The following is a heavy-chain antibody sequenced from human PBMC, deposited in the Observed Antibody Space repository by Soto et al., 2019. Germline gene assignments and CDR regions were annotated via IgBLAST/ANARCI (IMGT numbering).Heavy chain of an antibody. CDR1: GYTFTSYV. Sequence: ASVKVSCKASGYTFTSYVISWVRQAPGQGLEWMGWISAYNGNTNYAQKLQGRVTMTTDTSTSTAYMELRSLRSDDTAVYYCATPTPPMGAMITTINGAFWGQGTTVTVS. J-gene: IGHJ6*02. CDR2: ISAYNGNT. CDR3: ATPTPPMGAMITTINGAF. D-gene: IGHD3-10*01. V-gene: IGHV1-18*04.